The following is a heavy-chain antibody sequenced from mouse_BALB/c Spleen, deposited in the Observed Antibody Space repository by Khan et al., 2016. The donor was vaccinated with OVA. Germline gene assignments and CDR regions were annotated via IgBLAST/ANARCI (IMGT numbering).Heavy chain of an antibody. J-gene: IGHJ4*01. CDR3: AREINYDYAYYYAMDY. Sequence: VELVESGPGLVAPSQSLSITCTVSGFSLTGYGVNWVRQPPGKGLEWLGMIWGDGSTDYNSALKSRLSISKDNSKSQVFLKMNSLHTDDTARYYCAREINYDYAYYYAMDYWGQGTSVTVSS. CDR1: GFSLTGYG. CDR2: IWGDGST. V-gene: IGHV2-6-7*01. D-gene: IGHD2-4*01.